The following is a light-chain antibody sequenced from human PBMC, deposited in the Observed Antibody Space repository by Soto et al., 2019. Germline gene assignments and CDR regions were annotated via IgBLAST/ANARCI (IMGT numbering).Light chain of an antibody. Sequence: EIVLTQSPGTLSLSPGERATLSCRASQRVSSSLLAWYQQKPGQAPRPLISAASSRATGIPDRFSGSGSGKDFTLTISSLEPEDFAVYYCQTYGDSLFTFGPGTKV. CDR3: QTYGDSLFT. J-gene: IGKJ3*01. V-gene: IGKV3-20*01. CDR1: QRVSSSL. CDR2: AAS.